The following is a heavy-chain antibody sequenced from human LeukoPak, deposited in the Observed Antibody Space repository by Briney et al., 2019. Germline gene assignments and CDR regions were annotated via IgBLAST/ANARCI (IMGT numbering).Heavy chain of an antibody. Sequence: GRSLRLSCAASGFTFSSYAMHWVRQAPGKGLEWVAVISYDGSNKYYADSVKGRFTISRDNSKNTLYLQMNSLRAEDTAVYYCARGETAAGAYWGQGTLVTVSS. CDR1: GFTFSSYA. CDR3: ARGETAAGAY. CDR2: ISYDGSNK. V-gene: IGHV3-30-3*01. D-gene: IGHD6-13*01. J-gene: IGHJ4*02.